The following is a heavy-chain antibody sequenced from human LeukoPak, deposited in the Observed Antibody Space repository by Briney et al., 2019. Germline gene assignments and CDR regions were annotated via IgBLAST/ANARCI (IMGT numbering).Heavy chain of an antibody. J-gene: IGHJ3*02. CDR1: GGSISSYY. V-gene: IGHV4-59*08. Sequence: PSETLSLTCTDSGGSISSYYWSWIRQPPGKGLEWIGYIYYSGSTNYNPSLKSRVTISVDTSKNQFSLKLSSVTAADTAVYYCARHGYYYDSSGYYYGAFDIWGQGTMVTVSS. CDR2: IYYSGST. CDR3: ARHGYYYDSSGYYYGAFDI. D-gene: IGHD3-22*01.